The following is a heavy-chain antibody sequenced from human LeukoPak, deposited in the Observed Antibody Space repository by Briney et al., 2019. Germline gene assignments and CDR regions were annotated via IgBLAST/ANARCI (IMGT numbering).Heavy chain of an antibody. CDR3: VLGGAGGIRDVAYDI. V-gene: IGHV3-21*01. CDR2: ISSTSIHI. J-gene: IGHJ3*02. D-gene: IGHD6-13*01. CDR1: GFTYGSYS. Sequence: PGGSLRLSCAASGFTYGSYSMNWFRQAPGKGLDWVSSISSTSIHIYYADSVNGRFTISRDNAENSLYLQMNSLRAEDTAVYYCVLGGAGGIRDVAYDIWGQGTMVTVSS.